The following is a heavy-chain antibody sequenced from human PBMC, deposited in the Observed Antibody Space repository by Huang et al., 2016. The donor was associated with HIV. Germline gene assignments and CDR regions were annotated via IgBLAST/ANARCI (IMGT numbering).Heavy chain of an antibody. V-gene: IGHV3-30*18. J-gene: IGHJ4*02. CDR2: ISYDAKTK. D-gene: IGHD6-13*01. CDR3: AKGGSAAAVLDF. Sequence: QVQLVESGGGVVQPGRSLRISCAAFGCTFGSYGMHWVRQAPGKGVEWVAVISYDAKTKYDADSVKGRFSISRDNSKTTVYLQLNSLRLEDTAVYYCAKGGSAAAVLDFWGQGTLVTVSS. CDR1: GCTFGSYG.